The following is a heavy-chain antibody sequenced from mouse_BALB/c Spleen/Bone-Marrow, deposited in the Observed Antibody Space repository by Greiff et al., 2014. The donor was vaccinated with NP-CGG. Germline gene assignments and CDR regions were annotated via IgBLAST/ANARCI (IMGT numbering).Heavy chain of an antibody. CDR2: IDPSDSYT. V-gene: IGHV1S127*01. J-gene: IGHJ2*01. CDR1: GYTFTSYW. Sequence: QVQLQQSGAELVKPGASVKMSCKASGYTFTSYWMHWVKQRPGQGLEWIGGIDPSDSYTSYNQKFKGKATLTVDTSSSTAYMQLSSLTSEDSAVYFCTRQTARATSLDYWGQGTTLTVSS. D-gene: IGHD3-2*01. CDR3: TRQTARATSLDY.